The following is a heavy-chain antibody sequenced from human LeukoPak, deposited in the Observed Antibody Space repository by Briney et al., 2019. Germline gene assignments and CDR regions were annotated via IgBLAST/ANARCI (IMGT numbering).Heavy chain of an antibody. CDR1: GYTCTGYY. V-gene: IGHV1-2*02. Sequence: ASVKVSCKASGYTCTGYYIHWVRQAPGQGLEWMGWINPNSGGTNYAQKFQGRVIMTRDTSISTAYMELSRLRSDDTAVYYCAREGAGLGSSTWSDFDYWGQGTLVTVSS. CDR3: AREGAGLGSSTWSDFDY. CDR2: INPNSGGT. J-gene: IGHJ4*02. D-gene: IGHD6-6*01.